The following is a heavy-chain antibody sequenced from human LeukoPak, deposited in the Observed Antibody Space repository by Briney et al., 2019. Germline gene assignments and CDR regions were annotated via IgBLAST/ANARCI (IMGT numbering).Heavy chain of an antibody. Sequence: GASVKVSCKASGYTFTSYDINWVRQATGQGLEWMGWMNPNSGNTGYAQKFQGRVTMPRNTSISTAYMELSSLRSEDTAVYYCARGLSGSYYLIYSYYYYMDVWGKGTTVTVSS. J-gene: IGHJ6*03. CDR1: GYTFTSYD. D-gene: IGHD1-26*01. CDR2: MNPNSGNT. V-gene: IGHV1-8*01. CDR3: ARGLSGSYYLIYSYYYYMDV.